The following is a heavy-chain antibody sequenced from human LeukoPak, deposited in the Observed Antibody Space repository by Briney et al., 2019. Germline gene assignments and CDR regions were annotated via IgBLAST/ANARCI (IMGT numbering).Heavy chain of an antibody. CDR2: IWYDGTNK. V-gene: IGHV3-33*06. J-gene: IGHJ4*02. CDR3: AKDLGGANTTWGFDY. D-gene: IGHD4/OR15-4a*01. Sequence: YLRLSCAASGFTFSSNGMQWVRQAPGKGLEWVAVIWYDGTNKYYAYSVKGRFTISRDNSKNTLYLQMNSLRAEDTAVYYCAKDLGGANTTWGFDYWGQGTLVTVSS. CDR1: GFTFSSNG.